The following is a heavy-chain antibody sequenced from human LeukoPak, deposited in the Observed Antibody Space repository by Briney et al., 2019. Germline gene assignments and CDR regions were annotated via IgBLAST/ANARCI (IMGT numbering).Heavy chain of an antibody. D-gene: IGHD2-8*02. CDR3: ARSTYTGGLFDY. CDR1: GGTFSSYA. CDR2: IIPISGTT. J-gene: IGHJ4*02. Sequence: SVKVSCKTSGGTFSSYAISWVRQAPGQGLEWMGGIIPISGTTNNAQKFQGRVTITADESTSTAYMELSRLRSEDTAVYYCARSTYTGGLFDYWGQGTLVTVSS. V-gene: IGHV1-69*13.